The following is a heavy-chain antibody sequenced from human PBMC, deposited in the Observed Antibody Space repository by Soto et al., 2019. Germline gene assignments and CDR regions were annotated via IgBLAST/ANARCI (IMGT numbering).Heavy chain of an antibody. Sequence: QMQLVQSGPEAKKPGTSVKLSCKASGLTFSSSAVQWVRQSRGQRLEWIGWIVAGSGDTKYAHRFHERVAFSSGMSTDTAYMELSSLRSDDTCVYYCAALSDFRFYYSDMDVWGQGTTVTVSS. CDR3: AALSDFRFYYSDMDV. CDR2: IVAGSGDT. J-gene: IGHJ6*02. D-gene: IGHD3-3*01. CDR1: GLTFSSSA. V-gene: IGHV1-58*01.